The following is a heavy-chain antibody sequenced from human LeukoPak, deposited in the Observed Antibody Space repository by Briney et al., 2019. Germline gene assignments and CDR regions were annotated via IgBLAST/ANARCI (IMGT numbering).Heavy chain of an antibody. CDR3: AREVVDTAMVTNGGWFDP. CDR2: IYYSGST. D-gene: IGHD5-18*01. Sequence: SETLSLTCTLSGGSIRSYYWSWIRQPPGKGLEWIGYIYYSGSTNYNPSLKSRVTISVDTSKNQFSLKLSSVTAADTAVYYCAREVVDTAMVTNGGWFDPWGQGTLVTVSS. J-gene: IGHJ5*02. V-gene: IGHV4-59*13. CDR1: GGSIRSYY.